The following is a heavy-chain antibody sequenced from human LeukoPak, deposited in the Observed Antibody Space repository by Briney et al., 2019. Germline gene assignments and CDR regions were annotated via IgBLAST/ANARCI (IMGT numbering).Heavy chain of an antibody. CDR1: GGSISSYY. CDR2: IYSSGST. J-gene: IGHJ6*03. CDR3: ARGDYYYMDV. V-gene: IGHV4-59*01. D-gene: IGHD1-26*01. Sequence: SETLSLTCRVSGGSISSYYWSWIRQPPGKGLEWIGYIYSSGSTNYNPSLKSRVTISADTSRNQFSLKLSSVTAADTAVYYCARGDYYYMDVWGKGTTVTVPS.